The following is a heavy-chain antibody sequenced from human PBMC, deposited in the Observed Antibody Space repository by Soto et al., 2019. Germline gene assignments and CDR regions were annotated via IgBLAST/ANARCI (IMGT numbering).Heavy chain of an antibody. CDR2: IWYDGSNK. Sequence: GGSLRLSCAASGFTFSSYGMHWVRQAPGKGLEWVAVIWYDGSNKYYADSVKGRFTISRDNSKNTLYLQMNSLRAEDTAVYYCARDVEALGYDILTGYSPPDYWGQGTLVTVSS. V-gene: IGHV3-33*01. CDR3: ARDVEALGYDILTGYSPPDY. CDR1: GFTFSSYG. J-gene: IGHJ4*02. D-gene: IGHD3-9*01.